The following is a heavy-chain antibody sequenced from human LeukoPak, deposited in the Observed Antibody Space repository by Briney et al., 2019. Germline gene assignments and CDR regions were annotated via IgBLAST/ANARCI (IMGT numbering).Heavy chain of an antibody. J-gene: IGHJ4*02. Sequence: PGGSLRLSCAASGFTFSNSDMYWVRQATGKGLEWVSTIGTAGDTYYPVSVKGRFTISRENAKNSLFLQMNSLRAGDTGVYYCASARSRSSIDYWGQGTLVTVSS. CDR1: GFTFSNSD. CDR2: IGTAGDT. CDR3: ASARSRSSIDY. V-gene: IGHV3-13*01. D-gene: IGHD3-10*01.